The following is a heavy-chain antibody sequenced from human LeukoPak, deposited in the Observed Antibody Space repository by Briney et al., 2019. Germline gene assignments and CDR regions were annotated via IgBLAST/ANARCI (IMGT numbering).Heavy chain of an antibody. V-gene: IGHV1-69*05. CDR2: IIPIFGTA. J-gene: IGHJ3*02. Sequence: SVKVSCKASGGTFSSYAISWVRQAPGQGLEWMGRIIPIFGTANYAQKFQGRVTITTDESTSTAYMELSSLRSEDTAVYYCARGLRVWLDAFDIWGQGTMVTVSS. CDR1: GGTFSSYA. CDR3: ARGLRVWLDAFDI. D-gene: IGHD5-12*01.